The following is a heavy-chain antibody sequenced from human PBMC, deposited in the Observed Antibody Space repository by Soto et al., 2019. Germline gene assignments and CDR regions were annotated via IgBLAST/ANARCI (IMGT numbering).Heavy chain of an antibody. J-gene: IGHJ3*02. D-gene: IGHD2-2*01. Sequence: SETLSLTCTVSGGSVSSGSYYRSWIRQPPGKGLEWIGYIYYSGSTNYNPSLKSRVTISVDTSKNQFSLKLSSVTAADTAVYYCARAHCSSTSCYPLGAFDIWGQGTMVTVSS. CDR3: ARAHCSSTSCYPLGAFDI. V-gene: IGHV4-61*01. CDR1: GGSVSSGSYY. CDR2: IYYSGST.